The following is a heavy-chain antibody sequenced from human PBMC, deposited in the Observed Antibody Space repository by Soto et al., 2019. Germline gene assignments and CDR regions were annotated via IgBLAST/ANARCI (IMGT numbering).Heavy chain of an antibody. J-gene: IGHJ6*02. V-gene: IGHV3-48*03. CDR2: ISSSGSTI. CDR3: ARDPEYYDFWSGYRTDGMDV. Sequence: LRLSCAASGFTFSSYEMNWVRQAPGKGLEWVSYISSSGSTIYYADSVKGRFTISRDNAKNSLYLQMNSLRAEDTAVYYCARDPEYYDFWSGYRTDGMDVWGQGTTVTVSS. D-gene: IGHD3-3*01. CDR1: GFTFSSYE.